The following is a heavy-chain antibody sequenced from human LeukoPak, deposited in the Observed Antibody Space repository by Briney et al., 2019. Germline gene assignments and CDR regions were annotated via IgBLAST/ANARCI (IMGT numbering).Heavy chain of an antibody. J-gene: IGHJ4*02. Sequence: SQTLSLTCAISGDSESSNSAAWNWIRQSPSRGLEWLVRTYYRSKWYNDYAVSVESRITINPDTSKNQFSLQLNSVTPEDTAVYYCARSGTSGFRTNYFDYWGQGTLVTVSS. CDR2: TYYRSKWYN. D-gene: IGHD1-26*01. CDR1: GDSESSNSAA. CDR3: ARSGTSGFRTNYFDY. V-gene: IGHV6-1*01.